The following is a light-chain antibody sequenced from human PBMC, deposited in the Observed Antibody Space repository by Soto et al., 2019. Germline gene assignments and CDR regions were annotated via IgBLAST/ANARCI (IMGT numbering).Light chain of an antibody. CDR2: WAS. CDR3: QHYYTPPYS. Sequence: DIVMTQSPASLAVSLGETATLNCRSSQSVLYSPNKKNYLAWYQQKPGQPPKLLLYWASTRESGVADRFSGSGSGTNFTLTISRLQVEDVAVYDCQHYYTPPYSFGQGTNLAI. CDR1: QSVLYSPNKKNY. V-gene: IGKV4-1*01. J-gene: IGKJ2*01.